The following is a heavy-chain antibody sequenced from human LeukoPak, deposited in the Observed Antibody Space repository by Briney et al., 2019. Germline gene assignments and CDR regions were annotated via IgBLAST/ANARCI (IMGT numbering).Heavy chain of an antibody. D-gene: IGHD4-17*01. CDR2: ISYIGST. CDR3: ARDLVTVTKGFDI. CDR1: GDSFSSHY. J-gene: IGHJ3*02. V-gene: IGHV4-59*11. Sequence: PSETLSLTCAVSGDSFSSHYWTWIRQPPGKGLEWIGYISYIGSTNYNPSLKSRVTISIDTSKNQFSLKLSSVTAADTAVYYCARDLVTVTKGFDIWGQGTMVSVSS.